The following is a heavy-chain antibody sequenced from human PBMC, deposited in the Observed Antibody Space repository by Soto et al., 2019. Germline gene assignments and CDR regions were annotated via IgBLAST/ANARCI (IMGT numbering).Heavy chain of an antibody. J-gene: IGHJ4*02. CDR3: ARAQLAFDY. D-gene: IGHD6-13*01. CDR1: GFTFSSYA. CDR2: ISYDGSNK. Sequence: QVQLVESGGGVVQPGRSLRLSCAASGFTFSSYAMHWVRQAPGKGLEWVAVISYDGSNKYYADSVKGRFTISRDNSKNTLYLQMNSLRAEDTAVYYCARAQLAFDYWGQGTPVTVSS. V-gene: IGHV3-30-3*01.